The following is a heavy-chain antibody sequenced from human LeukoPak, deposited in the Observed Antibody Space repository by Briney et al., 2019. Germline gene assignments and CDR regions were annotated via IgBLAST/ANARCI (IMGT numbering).Heavy chain of an antibody. J-gene: IGHJ4*02. CDR2: IYSDNT. CDR1: GFTFSSNS. Sequence: GGSLRLSCTVSGFTFSSNSMSWVRQAPGKGLEWVSFIYSDNTHYSDSVTGRFTISIDNSKNTLYLQMNSLRAEDTAVYYCASPYSSRWYELCYWGQGTLVTVSS. D-gene: IGHD6-13*01. V-gene: IGHV3-53*01. CDR3: ASPYSSRWYELCY.